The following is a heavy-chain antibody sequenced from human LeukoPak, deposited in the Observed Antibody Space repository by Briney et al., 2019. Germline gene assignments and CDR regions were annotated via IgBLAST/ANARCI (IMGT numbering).Heavy chain of an antibody. D-gene: IGHD3-3*01. CDR1: GFTFSGFA. J-gene: IGHJ6*03. Sequence: GGTLRLSCAASGFTFSGFAMSWIRQAPGKGLEWVANIKQDGSEKYYVDSVKGRFTISRDNAKNSLYLQMNSLRAEDTAVYHCARAFGDFWSGYYPSYYNYYMDVWGKGTTVTVSS. CDR2: IKQDGSEK. V-gene: IGHV3-7*01. CDR3: ARAFGDFWSGYYPSYYNYYMDV.